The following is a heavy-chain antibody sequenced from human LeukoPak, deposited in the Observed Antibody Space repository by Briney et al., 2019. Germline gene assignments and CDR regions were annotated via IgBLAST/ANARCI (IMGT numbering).Heavy chain of an antibody. V-gene: IGHV1-18*01. J-gene: IGHJ4*02. D-gene: IGHD1-26*01. CDR1: GYTFTSYG. CDR3: ARDREDSGSYYGTDY. CDR2: ISAYNGNT. Sequence: ASVKLSCKASGYTFTSYGISWVRQAPGQGLEWVGWISAYNGNTNYAQKLQGRVTMTTDTSTSTAYMELRSLRSDDTAVYYCARDREDSGSYYGTDYWGQGTLVTVSS.